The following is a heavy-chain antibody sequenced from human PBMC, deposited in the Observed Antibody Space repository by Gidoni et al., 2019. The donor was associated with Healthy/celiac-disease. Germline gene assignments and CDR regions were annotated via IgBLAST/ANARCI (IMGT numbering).Heavy chain of an antibody. CDR1: GFTFDDYA. Sequence: EVQLVESGGGLVQPGRSLRLSCAASGFTFDDYAMHWVRQAPGKGLEWVSGISWNSGSIGYADSVKGRFTISRDNAKNSLYLQMNSLRAEDTALYYCAKDIRYNWNSARNWFDPWGQGTLVTVSS. V-gene: IGHV3-9*01. J-gene: IGHJ5*02. CDR3: AKDIRYNWNSARNWFDP. D-gene: IGHD1-7*01. CDR2: ISWNSGSI.